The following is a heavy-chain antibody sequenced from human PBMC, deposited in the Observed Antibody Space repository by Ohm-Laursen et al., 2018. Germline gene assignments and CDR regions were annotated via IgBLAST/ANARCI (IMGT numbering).Heavy chain of an antibody. J-gene: IGHJ4*02. Sequence: ESLRISCKGSGYNFATYWIGWVRQMPGKGLEWMGIIYPGDSDTRYSPSFQGQVTISADKSISTAYLQWSSLKASDTAMYYCARHSYDFWSALSPNYYFDYWGQGTLVTVSS. CDR3: ARHSYDFWSALSPNYYFDY. CDR2: IYPGDSDT. V-gene: IGHV5-51*01. CDR1: GYNFATYW. D-gene: IGHD3-3*01.